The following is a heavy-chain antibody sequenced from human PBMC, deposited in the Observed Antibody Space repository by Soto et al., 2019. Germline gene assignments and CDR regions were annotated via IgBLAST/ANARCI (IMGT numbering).Heavy chain of an antibody. D-gene: IGHD6-13*01. V-gene: IGHV3-23*01. J-gene: IGHJ4*02. Sequence: VQLMESGGGPAQPGGSLRLSCAASGFIFSNYAMSWVRQGPGKGLAWVSAIGGSGDSTYYADSVKGRFTISRDNSKSMLYLQMNNLRAEDTAIYYCALGGIASPGYWGQGILVTVSS. CDR3: ALGGIASPGY. CDR1: GFIFSNYA. CDR2: IGGSGDST.